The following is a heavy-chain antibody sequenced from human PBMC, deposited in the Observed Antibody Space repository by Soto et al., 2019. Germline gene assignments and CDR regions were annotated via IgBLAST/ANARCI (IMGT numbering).Heavy chain of an antibody. CDR1: GYTFTSYG. CDR3: ASSSGDLDVYGMDI. Sequence: ASVKVSCKASGYTFTSYGISWVRQAPGKGLEWVSTVTGGGHTTYNADSVNGRFTISRDNSKNTLYLQMNNLRAEDTAIYYCASSSGDLDVYGMDIWGPGTTVTVSS. D-gene: IGHD3-10*01. V-gene: IGHV3-23*01. J-gene: IGHJ6*02. CDR2: VTGGGHTT.